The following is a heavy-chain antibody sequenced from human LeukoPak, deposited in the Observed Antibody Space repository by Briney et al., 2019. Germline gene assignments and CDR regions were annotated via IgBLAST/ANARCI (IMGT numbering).Heavy chain of an antibody. CDR3: ARFAVALPFDY. Sequence: GGSLRLSCTASGFTFSTYWMTWVRQAPGKGLEWVANINQDGSQKYHVDSVKGRFTISRDNAKNSLHLQMNSLRAEDTAVYYCARFAVALPFDYWGQGTLVTVSS. D-gene: IGHD6-19*01. V-gene: IGHV3-7*01. CDR1: GFTFSTYW. CDR2: INQDGSQK. J-gene: IGHJ4*02.